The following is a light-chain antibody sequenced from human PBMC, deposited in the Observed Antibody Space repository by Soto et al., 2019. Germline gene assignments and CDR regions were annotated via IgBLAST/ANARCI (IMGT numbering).Light chain of an antibody. J-gene: IGKJ4*01. CDR2: WAS. CDR1: QSVLYSSNNKNY. CDR3: QXXLSRVT. V-gene: IGKV4-1*01. Sequence: DIVMTQSPDSLAVSLGERATINCKSSQSVLYSSNNKNYLAWFQQKPGQPPKLLIYWASTRESGVPDRFSGSGSGTDFTLTISXLQAEDXAVYXCQXXLSRVTFGGGTKVEIK.